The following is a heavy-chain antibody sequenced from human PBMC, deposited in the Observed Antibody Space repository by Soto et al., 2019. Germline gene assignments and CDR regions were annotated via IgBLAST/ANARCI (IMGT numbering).Heavy chain of an antibody. CDR2: IRSKANSYAT. CDR1: GFTFSGSA. J-gene: IGHJ6*02. D-gene: IGHD6-6*01. Sequence: EVQLVESGGGLVQPGGSLKLSCAASGFTFSGSAMHWVRPASGKGLEWVGRIRSKANSYATAYAASVKGRFTISRDDSKTTAYLQMNSLKTEDTAVYYFTRLSSSSTRGMDVWGQGTTVTVSS. CDR3: TRLSSSSTRGMDV. V-gene: IGHV3-73*02.